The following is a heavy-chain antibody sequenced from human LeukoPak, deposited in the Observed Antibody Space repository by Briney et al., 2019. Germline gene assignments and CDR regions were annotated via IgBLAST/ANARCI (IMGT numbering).Heavy chain of an antibody. Sequence: ASVKVSCKASGGTFSSYAISWVRQAPGQGLEWMGGIIPIFGTANYAQKFQGRVTITADESTSTAYMELSSLRSEDTAVYYCARLRNYDSSGRIGYWGQGTLVTVSS. CDR1: GGTFSSYA. J-gene: IGHJ4*02. D-gene: IGHD3-22*01. CDR3: ARLRNYDSSGRIGY. CDR2: IIPIFGTA. V-gene: IGHV1-69*13.